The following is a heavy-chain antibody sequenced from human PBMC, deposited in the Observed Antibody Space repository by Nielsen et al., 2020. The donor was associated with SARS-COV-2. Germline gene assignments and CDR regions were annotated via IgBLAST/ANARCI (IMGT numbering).Heavy chain of an antibody. CDR3: ARDYPGYDFWSGYYFPYYYMDV. V-gene: IGHV3-48*04. D-gene: IGHD3-3*01. CDR1: GFTFSSYS. CDR2: ISSSSSTI. J-gene: IGHJ6*03. Sequence: GESLKISCAASGFTFSSYSMNWVRQAPGKGLEWVSYISSSSSTIYYADSVKGRFTISRDNAKNSLYLQMNSLRAEDTAVYYCARDYPGYDFWSGYYFPYYYMDVGGKGTTVTVSS.